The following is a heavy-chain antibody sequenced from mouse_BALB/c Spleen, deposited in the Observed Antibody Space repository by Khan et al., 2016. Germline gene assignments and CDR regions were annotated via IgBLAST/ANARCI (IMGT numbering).Heavy chain of an antibody. J-gene: IGHJ4*01. CDR2: ISAGGSYT. V-gene: IGHV5-4*02. CDR3: ARGPRGYYAMDY. D-gene: IGHD6-1*01. CDR1: GFTFSDYY. Sequence: EVELVESGGGLVKPGGSLKLSCAASGFTFSDYYMYWVRQTPEKRLEWVATISAGGSYTYYPDSVKGRFTISRDNAKNTLYLQMSRLKSEATAIYYCARGPRGYYAMDYWGQGTSVTVSS.